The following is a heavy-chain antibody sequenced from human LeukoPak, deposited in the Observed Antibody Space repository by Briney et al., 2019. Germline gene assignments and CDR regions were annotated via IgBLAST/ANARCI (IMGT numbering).Heavy chain of an antibody. V-gene: IGHV4-39*07. Sequence: PSETLSLTCTVSGGSISSGSSYWGWIRQPPGKGLEWIGSIYYSGSTYYNPSLKSRVTISVDTSKNQFSLKLSSVTAADTAVYYCAREPIYGSGSGYYGMDVWGQGTTVTVSS. CDR3: AREPIYGSGSGYYGMDV. CDR2: IYYSGST. J-gene: IGHJ6*02. CDR1: GGSISSGSSY. D-gene: IGHD3-10*01.